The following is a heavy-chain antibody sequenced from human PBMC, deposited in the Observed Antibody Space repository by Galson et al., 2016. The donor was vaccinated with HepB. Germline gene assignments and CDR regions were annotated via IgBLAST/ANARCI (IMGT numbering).Heavy chain of an antibody. J-gene: IGHJ4*02. CDR2: ISAYNGNA. CDR3: ARDTVSGNYYFLDY. CDR1: GYTFTSYG. V-gene: IGHV1-18*01. D-gene: IGHD1-26*01. Sequence: SVKVSCKASGYTFTSYGISWVRQAPGQGLEWMGWISAYNGNANYAQKLRGSVTMSTDTSTSTVYMELRSLRSDDTAVYYCARDTVSGNYYFLDYWGQGTLVTVSS.